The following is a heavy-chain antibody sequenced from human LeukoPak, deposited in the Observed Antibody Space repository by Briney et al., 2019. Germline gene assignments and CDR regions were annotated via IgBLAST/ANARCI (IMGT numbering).Heavy chain of an antibody. CDR3: ARDAVAGHRAWFDP. CDR1: GGTFSSYA. D-gene: IGHD6-19*01. V-gene: IGHV1-18*01. J-gene: IGHJ5*02. CDR2: ISAYNGNT. Sequence: ASVKVSCKASGGTFSSYAISWVRQAPGQGLEWMGWISAYNGNTNYAQKLQGRVTMTTDTSTSTAYMELRSLRSDDTAVYYCARDAVAGHRAWFDPWGQGTLVTVSS.